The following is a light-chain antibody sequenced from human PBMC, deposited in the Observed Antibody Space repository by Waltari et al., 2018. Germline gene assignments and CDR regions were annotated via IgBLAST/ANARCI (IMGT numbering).Light chain of an antibody. CDR1: PSVSRS. Sequence: EIVLTQSPGPLSLSPGERATLSCRASPSVSRSLTWYQQNPGQAPRLLIYGASNRATGIPDRFSGSGSGTDFSLMISRLEPEDFAVYYCQHYVSLPVTFGQGTKVEIK. CDR3: QHYVSLPVT. CDR2: GAS. J-gene: IGKJ1*01. V-gene: IGKV3-20*01.